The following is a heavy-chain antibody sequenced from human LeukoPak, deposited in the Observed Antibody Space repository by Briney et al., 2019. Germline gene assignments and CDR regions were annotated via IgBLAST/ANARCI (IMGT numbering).Heavy chain of an antibody. CDR2: ISSSSSYI. J-gene: IGHJ4*02. D-gene: IGHD3-3*01. V-gene: IGHV3-21*01. Sequence: GGSLRLSCAASGFTVSSNYMSWVRQAPGKGLEWVSSISSSSSYIYYADSVKGRFTISRDNAKNSLYLQMNSLRAEDTAVYYCARDLQVLRFLEWLPHFDYWGQGTLVTVSS. CDR1: GFTVSSNY. CDR3: ARDLQVLRFLEWLPHFDY.